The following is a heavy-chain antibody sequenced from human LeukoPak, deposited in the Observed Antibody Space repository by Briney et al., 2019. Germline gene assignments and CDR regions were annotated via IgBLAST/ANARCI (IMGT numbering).Heavy chain of an antibody. CDR1: GGSISSSSYY. Sequence: SETLSLTCTVSGGSISSSSYYWGWIRQPPGKGLEWIGSIYYSGSTNYNPSLKSRVTISVDTSKNQFSLKLSSVTAADTAVYYCARAGVGLLRYFDWLPPFDPWGQGTLVTVSS. CDR3: ARAGVGLLRYFDWLPPFDP. CDR2: IYYSGST. V-gene: IGHV4-39*07. D-gene: IGHD3-9*01. J-gene: IGHJ5*02.